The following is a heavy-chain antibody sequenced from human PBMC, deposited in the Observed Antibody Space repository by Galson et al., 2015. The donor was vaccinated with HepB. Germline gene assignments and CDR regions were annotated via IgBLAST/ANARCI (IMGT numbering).Heavy chain of an antibody. Sequence: SETLSLTCAVSGGSVNSYNWWSWVRQPPGKGLEWVGEIFQSGSTNYNPSLKSRVTILLDKSRNQFFLNLKSVTAADTAIYYCASRGYCSGVDCYSTYWSQGTLVTVSS. CDR1: GGSVNSYNW. D-gene: IGHD2-21*02. CDR2: IFQSGST. J-gene: IGHJ4*02. CDR3: ASRGYCSGVDCYSTY. V-gene: IGHV4-4*02.